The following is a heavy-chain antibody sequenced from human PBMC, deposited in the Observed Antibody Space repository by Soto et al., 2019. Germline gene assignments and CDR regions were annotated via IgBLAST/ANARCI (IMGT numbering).Heavy chain of an antibody. CDR1: GDSVSSNSAA. Sequence: SQTLSLTCAISGDSVSSNSAAWNWIRQSPSRGLEWLGRTYYRSKWYNDYAVSVKSRITINPDTSKNQFSLQLNSVTPEDTAVYYCARVQEGIAVAGGYYYYGMDVWGQGTTVTVSS. V-gene: IGHV6-1*01. CDR2: TYYRSKWYN. J-gene: IGHJ6*02. D-gene: IGHD6-19*01. CDR3: ARVQEGIAVAGGYYYYGMDV.